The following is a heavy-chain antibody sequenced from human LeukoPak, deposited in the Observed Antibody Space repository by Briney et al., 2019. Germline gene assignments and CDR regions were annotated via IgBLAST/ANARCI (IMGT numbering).Heavy chain of an antibody. CDR1: GFPFSDFS. V-gene: IGHV3-23*01. CDR2: TNSGGTNT. Sequence: GGSLRLSCATSGFPFSDFSMTWVRQAPGKGLEWISATNSGGTNTYYAESVKGRFTISRDNSKNALYLQMSSLRVEDTAIYYCAKQSYARSLGEGGPGTLVNVSS. CDR3: AKQSYARSLGE. D-gene: IGHD2-8*01. J-gene: IGHJ4*02.